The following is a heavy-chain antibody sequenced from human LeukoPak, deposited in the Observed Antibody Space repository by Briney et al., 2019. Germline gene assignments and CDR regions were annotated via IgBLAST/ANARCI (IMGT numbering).Heavy chain of an antibody. CDR3: ARDEGYSYGTYWYFDL. Sequence: SETLSLTCTVSGGSISSYYWSWIRQPPGKGLEWIGYIYHSGSTNYNPSLRSRVTISIDTSKNQFSLKMTSVTAADTAVYYCARDEGYSYGTYWYFDLWGRGTLVTVSS. CDR1: GGSISSYY. J-gene: IGHJ2*01. V-gene: IGHV4-59*01. D-gene: IGHD5-18*01. CDR2: IYHSGST.